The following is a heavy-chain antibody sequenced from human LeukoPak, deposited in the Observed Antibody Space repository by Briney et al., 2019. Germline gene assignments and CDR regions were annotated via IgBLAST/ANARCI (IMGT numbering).Heavy chain of an antibody. CDR1: GFTFDDYA. D-gene: IGHD3-3*01. CDR3: EKSLYDFWSGAIDY. Sequence: PGRSLRLSCAASGFTFDDYAMHWVRQAPGKGLEWVSGISWNSGSIGYADSVKGRFTISRDNAKNSLYLQMNSLRAEDTALYYCEKSLYDFWSGAIDYGGQGTLVTVSS. J-gene: IGHJ4*02. V-gene: IGHV3-9*01. CDR2: ISWNSGSI.